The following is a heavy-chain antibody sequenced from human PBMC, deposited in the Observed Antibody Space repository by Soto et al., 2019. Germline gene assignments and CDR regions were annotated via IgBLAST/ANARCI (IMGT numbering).Heavy chain of an antibody. J-gene: IGHJ6*02. Sequence: EVQLVESGGGLVQPGGSLRLSCAASGFTFSSYWMSWVRQAPGKGLEGGANIKQDGSEKDYVDSVKGRFTISRDNAKNSLYLQMNSLRAEDTAVYYCARAGSWYGHSYYYYGMDVWGQGTTVTVSS. D-gene: IGHD6-13*01. CDR1: GFTFSSYW. CDR3: ARAGSWYGHSYYYYGMDV. V-gene: IGHV3-7*01. CDR2: IKQDGSEK.